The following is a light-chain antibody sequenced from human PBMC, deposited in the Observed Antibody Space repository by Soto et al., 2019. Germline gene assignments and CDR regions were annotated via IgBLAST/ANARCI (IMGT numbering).Light chain of an antibody. Sequence: EVLMTQSPATLSVSPGERATLSCRASQSVSGKLAWYQQKPGQAPRLLIYGASGRATGIPDRFSGSGSGTDFTLTISRLEPEDFAVYYCQVFDGSLWTFGQGTKVDNK. V-gene: IGKV3-20*01. CDR2: GAS. CDR3: QVFDGSLWT. CDR1: QSVSGK. J-gene: IGKJ1*01.